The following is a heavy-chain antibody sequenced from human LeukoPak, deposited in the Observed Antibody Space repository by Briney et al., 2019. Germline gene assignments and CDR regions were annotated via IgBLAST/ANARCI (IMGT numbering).Heavy chain of an antibody. D-gene: IGHD5-18*01. CDR1: GGSISSSSYY. CDR3: ARRGYSYGQFGY. Sequence: SVTLSLTCTVSGGSISSSSYYWGWIRQPPGKGLEWIGSIYYSGSTYYNPSLKSRVTISVDTSKNQFSLKLSSVTAADTAVYYCARRGYSYGQFGYWGQGTLVTVSS. V-gene: IGHV4-39*01. J-gene: IGHJ4*02. CDR2: IYYSGST.